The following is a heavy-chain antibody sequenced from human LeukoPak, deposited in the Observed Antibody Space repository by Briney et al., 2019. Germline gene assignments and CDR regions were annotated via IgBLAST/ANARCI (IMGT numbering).Heavy chain of an antibody. CDR1: GFTFCSYV. CDR2: ISYDGSNK. CDR3: ANEGEYYFDY. Sequence: GSLRLSCAASGFTFCSYVMQWVRQAPGKGLEWVAVISYDGSNKYYADSVKGRFTISRDNSKNTLYLQMNSLRAEDTAVYYCANEGEYYFDYWGQGTLVTVSS. J-gene: IGHJ4*02. V-gene: IGHV3-30*18.